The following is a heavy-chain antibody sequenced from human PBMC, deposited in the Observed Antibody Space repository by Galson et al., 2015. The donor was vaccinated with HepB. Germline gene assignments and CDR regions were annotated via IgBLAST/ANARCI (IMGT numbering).Heavy chain of an antibody. CDR3: TTELPGYWYFDL. V-gene: IGHV3-15*01. CDR2: IKSKTDGGTT. Sequence: SLRLSCAASGFTFSNAWMSWVRQAPGKGLEWVGRIKSKTDGGTTDYAAPVKGRFTISRDDSKNTLYLQMNSLKTEDTAVYYCTTELPGYWYFDLWGRGTLVTVSS. J-gene: IGHJ2*01. CDR1: GFTFSNAW.